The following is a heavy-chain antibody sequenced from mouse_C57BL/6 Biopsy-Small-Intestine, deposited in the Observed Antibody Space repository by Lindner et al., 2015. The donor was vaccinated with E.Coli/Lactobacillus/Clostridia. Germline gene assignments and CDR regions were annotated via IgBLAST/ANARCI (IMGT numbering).Heavy chain of an antibody. J-gene: IGHJ4*01. CDR2: INPYNGDT. CDR3: ARGSYGNSNGYAMDY. CDR1: GYSFTGYF. D-gene: IGHD2-1*01. V-gene: IGHV1-20*01. Sequence: VQLQESGPELVKPGASVEISCKASGYSFTGYFMNWVKQSHGKSLEWIGRINPYNGDTFYNQKFKGKATLTVDKSSSTAHMELRSLTSEDSAVYYCARGSYGNSNGYAMDYWGQGTSVTVSS.